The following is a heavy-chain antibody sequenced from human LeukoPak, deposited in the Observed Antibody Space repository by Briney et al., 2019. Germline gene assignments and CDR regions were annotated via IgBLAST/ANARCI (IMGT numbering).Heavy chain of an antibody. CDR3: ASLRERSYYARGFDY. Sequence: SETLSLTCTVSGGSISSSSYYWGWIRQPPGKGLEWIGSIYYSGSTYCNPSLKSRVTISVDTSKNQFSLKLSSVTAAATAVYYCASLRERSYYARGFDYWGQGTLVTVSS. V-gene: IGHV4-39*01. J-gene: IGHJ4*02. CDR1: GGSISSSSYY. CDR2: IYYSGST. D-gene: IGHD1-26*01.